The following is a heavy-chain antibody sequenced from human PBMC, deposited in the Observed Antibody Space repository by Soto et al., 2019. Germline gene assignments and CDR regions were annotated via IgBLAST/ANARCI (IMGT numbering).Heavy chain of an antibody. CDR3: AIGPPMYSSSWYYFDY. D-gene: IGHD6-13*01. Sequence: AGGSLRLSCAASGFTFSSYGMHWVRQAPGKGLEWVAVIWYDGSNKYYADSVKGRFTISRDNSKNTLYLQMNSLRAEDTAVYYCAIGPPMYSSSWYYFDYWGQGTLVTVSS. J-gene: IGHJ4*02. CDR2: IWYDGSNK. CDR1: GFTFSSYG. V-gene: IGHV3-33*01.